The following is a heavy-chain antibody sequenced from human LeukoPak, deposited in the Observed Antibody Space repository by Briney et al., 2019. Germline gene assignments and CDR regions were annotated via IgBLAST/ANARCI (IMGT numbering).Heavy chain of an antibody. D-gene: IGHD6-19*01. V-gene: IGHV3-33*06. CDR3: AKGAALDSSGWYK. J-gene: IGHJ4*02. CDR2: IWYDGSNK. Sequence: GGSLRLSCAASGFTFSSYGMHWVRQAPGKGLEWVAVIWYDGSNKYYADSVKGRFTISRDNSKNTLYLQMNSLRAEDTAVYYCAKGAALDSSGWYKWGQGTLVTVSS. CDR1: GFTFSSYG.